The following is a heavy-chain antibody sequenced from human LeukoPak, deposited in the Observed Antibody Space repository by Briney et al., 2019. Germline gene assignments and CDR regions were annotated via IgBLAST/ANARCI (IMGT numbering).Heavy chain of an antibody. CDR2: IRPNSGGT. D-gene: IGHD6-6*01. CDR1: GYTFTGYY. CDR3: ATYSNSTLQYYYGLDV. V-gene: IGHV1-2*02. J-gene: IGHJ6*02. Sequence: ASVKVSCKASGYTFTGYYLHWVRQAPGQGLEWMGWIRPNSGGTKNAQKFQGRVTMTRDTFISTAYMELNRLTSDDTAVYYCATYSNSTLQYYYGLDVWGQGTTVTVSS.